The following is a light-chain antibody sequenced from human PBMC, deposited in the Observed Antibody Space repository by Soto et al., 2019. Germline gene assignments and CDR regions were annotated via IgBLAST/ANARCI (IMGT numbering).Light chain of an antibody. CDR3: QPYNNLPYT. CDR2: DAS. J-gene: IGKJ2*01. Sequence: DIQLTQSPSSLSASVGDRVTITCQASHDISNYLNWYQQKPGKAPKLLIYDASNLETGVPSRFTGSGAGTDFTFTISSLQPEDSATYYCQPYNNLPYTFGQGAKLEIK. V-gene: IGKV1-33*01. CDR1: HDISNY.